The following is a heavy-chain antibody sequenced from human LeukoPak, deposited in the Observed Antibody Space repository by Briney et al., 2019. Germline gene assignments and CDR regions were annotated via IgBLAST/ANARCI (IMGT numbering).Heavy chain of an antibody. CDR3: ARDPNYGIY. V-gene: IGHV3-7*01. Sequence: GGSLRLSCAASGFTFSSYAMNWVRQAPRKGLEWVANINQDGSEKYYVNSVKGRFTISRDNAKNSLYLQMNSLRAEDTAVYYCARDPNYGIYWGHGTLVTVSS. CDR1: GFTFSSYA. D-gene: IGHD4-17*01. CDR2: INQDGSEK. J-gene: IGHJ4*01.